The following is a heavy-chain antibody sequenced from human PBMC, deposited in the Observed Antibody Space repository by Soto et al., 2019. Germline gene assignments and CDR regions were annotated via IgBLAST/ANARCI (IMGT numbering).Heavy chain of an antibody. D-gene: IGHD3-22*01. CDR1: GYTFINYA. J-gene: IGHJ4*02. CDR2: VNAGNGNT. CDR3: ARYGWTYYDSSGYYYFDY. V-gene: IGHV1-3*01. Sequence: ASVKVSCKASGYTFINYAMHWVRQAPGQRLEWMAWVNAGNGNTKYSQKFQGRVTITWDTSASTAYMDLSSLRSEDTAVYYCARYGWTYYDSSGYYYFDYWGQGTPVTVSS.